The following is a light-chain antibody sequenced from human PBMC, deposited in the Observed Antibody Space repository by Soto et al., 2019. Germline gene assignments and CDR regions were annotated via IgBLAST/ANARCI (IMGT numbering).Light chain of an antibody. CDR1: QSVSSN. J-gene: IGKJ3*01. CDR2: GAS. V-gene: IGKV3-15*01. CDR3: QQYNKWPLT. Sequence: EIVMTRSPATLSVSPGERATLSCRASQSVSSNLAWYQQKPGQAPRLLIYGASTRATDIPARFSGSGSGTEFTLTISSLQSEDFAVYYCQQYNKWPLTFGPGTKVDIK.